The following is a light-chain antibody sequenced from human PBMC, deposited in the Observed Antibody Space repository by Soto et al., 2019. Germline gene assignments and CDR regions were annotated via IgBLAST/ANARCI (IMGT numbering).Light chain of an antibody. V-gene: IGKV1-9*01. CDR1: QGIASY. Sequence: QLTQSPSSLSASVGDRVTITCQASQGIASYLAWYQQKPGQAPNLLIYAASTLQSGVPSRFSGSGSGTDFTLTISSLQPEDFATYYCQQYTNTNNPWMFGQGTKVEI. CDR3: QQYTNTNNPWM. CDR2: AAS. J-gene: IGKJ1*01.